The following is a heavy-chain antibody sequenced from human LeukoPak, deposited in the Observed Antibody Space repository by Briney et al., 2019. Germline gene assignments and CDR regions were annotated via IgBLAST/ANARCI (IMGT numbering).Heavy chain of an antibody. D-gene: IGHD3-10*01. J-gene: IGHJ4*02. V-gene: IGHV4-34*01. Sequence: KPSETLSLTCAVYGGSFSGYYWSWIRQPPGKGLEWIGEINHSGSTNYNPSLKTRVTISIATSKNQFSLKLTSVTAADTAVYYCAREVVRGNSYWGQGTLVTVSS. CDR1: GGSFSGYY. CDR3: AREVVRGNSY. CDR2: INHSGST.